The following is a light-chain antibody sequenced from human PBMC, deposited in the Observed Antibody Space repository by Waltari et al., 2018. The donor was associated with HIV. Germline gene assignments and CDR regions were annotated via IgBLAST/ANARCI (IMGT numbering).Light chain of an antibody. CDR1: STAVGSYNL. CDR2: EVT. CDR3: CSYAGSGTLRVL. V-gene: IGLV2-23*02. Sequence: QSALTQPASVSGSPGQSITISCTGTSTAVGSYNLVSWFQQHPGKAPKGMFYEVTKPPSGVSNRFSGSKSANTASLTISGLQAEDEADYYCCSYAGSGTLRVLCGGGTKLTVL. J-gene: IGLJ2*01.